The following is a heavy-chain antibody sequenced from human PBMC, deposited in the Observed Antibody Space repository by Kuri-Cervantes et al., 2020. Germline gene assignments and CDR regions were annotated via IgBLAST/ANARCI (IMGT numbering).Heavy chain of an antibody. V-gene: IGHV6-1*01. CDR2: TYYRSKWYN. D-gene: IGHD3-22*01. CDR1: GDSVSSNSAA. Sequence: LRLSCAISGDSVSSNSAAWNWIRQSPSRGLEWLGRTYYRSKWYNDYAVSVKSRITINPDTSKNQFYLQLNSVTPEDTAVYYCARSSYYDSSGYHTDLDYWGQGTLVTVSS. J-gene: IGHJ4*02. CDR3: ARSSYYDSSGYHTDLDY.